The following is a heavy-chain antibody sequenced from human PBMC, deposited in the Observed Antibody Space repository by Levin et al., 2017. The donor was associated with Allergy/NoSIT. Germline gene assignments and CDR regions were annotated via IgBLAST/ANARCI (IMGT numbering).Heavy chain of an antibody. CDR3: ARIVHYDILTGYYLLDY. J-gene: IGHJ4*02. D-gene: IGHD3-9*01. CDR2: IDWDDDK. CDR1: GFSLSTSGMC. Sequence: GSGPTLVKPTQTLTLTCTFSGFSLSTSGMCVSWIRQPPGRALEWLARIDWDDDKYYSTSLRTRLTISKGTSKNQVVLTMTDMDPVDTATYYCARIVHYDILTGYYLLDYWGQGTLVTVSS. V-gene: IGHV2-70*11.